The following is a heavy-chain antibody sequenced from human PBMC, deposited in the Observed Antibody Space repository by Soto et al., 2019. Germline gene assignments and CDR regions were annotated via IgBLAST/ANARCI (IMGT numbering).Heavy chain of an antibody. D-gene: IGHD6-19*01. Sequence: GGSLRLSCTASGFPFSHYAMNWVRQGPGTRLEWVADISGSGDSARYADSVRGRFTISRDNSRDTLHLQINSLRVDDTAVYYCGKERRGSGWSVCNFWGQGALVTVSS. J-gene: IGHJ4*02. V-gene: IGHV3-23*01. CDR3: GKERRGSGWSVCNF. CDR1: GFPFSHYA. CDR2: ISGSGDSA.